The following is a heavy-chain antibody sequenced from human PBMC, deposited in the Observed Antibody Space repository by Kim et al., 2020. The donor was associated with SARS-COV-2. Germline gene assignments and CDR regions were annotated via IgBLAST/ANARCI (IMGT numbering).Heavy chain of an antibody. V-gene: IGHV1-8*01. Sequence: NTGYAQKFQGRVTMTRNTSISTAYMELSSLRSEDTAVYYCARDWGGWFDPWGQGTLVTVSS. J-gene: IGHJ5*02. CDR3: ARDWGGWFDP. CDR2: NT. D-gene: IGHD7-27*01.